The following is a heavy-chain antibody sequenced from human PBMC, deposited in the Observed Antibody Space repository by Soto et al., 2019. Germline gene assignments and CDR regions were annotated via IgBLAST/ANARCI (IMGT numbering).Heavy chain of an antibody. J-gene: IGHJ4*02. CDR1: GFTFGDYA. CDR2: IRSKAYGGTT. Sequence: GGSLRLSCTASGFTFGDYAMSWFRQAPGKGLEWVGFIRSKAYGGTTEYAASVKGRFTISRDDSKSIAYLQMNSLKTEDTAVYYCTRDPTLRYFDWLSASDYWGQGTLVTVSS. V-gene: IGHV3-49*03. D-gene: IGHD3-9*01. CDR3: TRDPTLRYFDWLSASDY.